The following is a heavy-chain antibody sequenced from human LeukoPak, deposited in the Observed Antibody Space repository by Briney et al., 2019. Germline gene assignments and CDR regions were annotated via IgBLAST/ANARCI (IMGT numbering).Heavy chain of an antibody. V-gene: IGHV1-69*13. CDR3: ARSLSMSWFDP. CDR1: GGTFSSYA. Sequence: SVKVSCKASGGTFSSYAITWVRQAPGQGLEWMGGIIPVFGTANYAQKFQGRVTITADESTSTAYMELSSLRSDDTAVYYCARSLSMSWFDPWGQGTLVTVSS. D-gene: IGHD2/OR15-2a*01. J-gene: IGHJ5*02. CDR2: IIPVFGTA.